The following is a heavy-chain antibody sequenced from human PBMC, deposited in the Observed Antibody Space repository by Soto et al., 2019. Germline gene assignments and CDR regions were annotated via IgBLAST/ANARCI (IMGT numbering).Heavy chain of an antibody. J-gene: IGHJ5*02. Sequence: QVQLQESGPGLVKPSETLSLTCTVSGGSISSYYWSWIRQPPGKGLEWIGYIYYSGSTNYNPSLKSRVTISVDTSKNQFSLKLSSVTAADTAVYYCARDMGLVPAAKGWFDPWGQGTLVTVSS. V-gene: IGHV4-59*01. CDR3: ARDMGLVPAAKGWFDP. CDR1: GGSISSYY. D-gene: IGHD2-2*01. CDR2: IYYSGST.